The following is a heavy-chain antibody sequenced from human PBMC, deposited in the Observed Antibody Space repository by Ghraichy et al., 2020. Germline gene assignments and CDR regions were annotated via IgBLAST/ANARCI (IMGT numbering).Heavy chain of an antibody. J-gene: IGHJ2*01. CDR2: IYYSGST. CDR1: GGSISSSSYY. Sequence: SETLSLTCTVSGGSISSSSYYWGWIRQPPGKGLEWIGSIYYSGSTYYNPSLKSRVTISVDTSKNQFSLKLSSVTAADTAVYYCARLEGVVTAIPPPNWYFDLWGRGTLVTVSS. D-gene: IGHD2-21*02. V-gene: IGHV4-39*01. CDR3: ARLEGVVTAIPPPNWYFDL.